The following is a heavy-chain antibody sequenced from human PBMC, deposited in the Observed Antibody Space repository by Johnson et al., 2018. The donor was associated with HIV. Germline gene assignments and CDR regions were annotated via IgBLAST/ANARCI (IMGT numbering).Heavy chain of an antibody. CDR3: AKDGPYSSGPPSLSDI. CDR1: GFTFSTYG. CDR2: IRDDGSNK. J-gene: IGHJ3*02. V-gene: IGHV3-30*02. D-gene: IGHD6-19*01. Sequence: QVQLVESGGGVVQPGGSLRLSCAASGFTFSTYGMHWVRQAPGKGLEWVAFIRDDGSNKHYVDSVKGRFTISRDNSKNTLYLEMNSLRGEDTALYYCAKDGPYSSGPPSLSDIWGQGTMVTVSS.